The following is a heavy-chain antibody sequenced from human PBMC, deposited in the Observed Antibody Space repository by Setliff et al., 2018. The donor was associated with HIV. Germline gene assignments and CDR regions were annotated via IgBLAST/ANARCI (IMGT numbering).Heavy chain of an antibody. CDR1: GFIFSDYA. D-gene: IGHD3-10*01. CDR2: IRFDGNRE. CDR3: AKKTAAYTSGSWLHY. Sequence: GGSLRLSCAASGFIFSDYAMHWVRQAPGKGLEWVAHIRFDGNREYYADSVKGRFTISREKSKSTLYLQMNSLRAEDTAVYYCAKKTAAYTSGSWLHYWGQGTLVTVS. V-gene: IGHV3-30*02. J-gene: IGHJ4*02.